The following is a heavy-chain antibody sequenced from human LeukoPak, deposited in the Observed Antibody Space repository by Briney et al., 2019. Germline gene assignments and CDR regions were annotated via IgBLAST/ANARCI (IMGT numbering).Heavy chain of an antibody. CDR2: INIDGSSG. CDR1: GFTFRSYW. D-gene: IGHD6-25*01. V-gene: IGHV3-74*01. Sequence: PGGSLRLSCAASGFTFRSYWMHWVRQAPGKGLVWVTRINIDGSSGSYADSVKGRFTISRDNSKNTLYLQMNSLRGEDTALYYCARSYSSDWPRDFDYWGQGTLVTVSS. J-gene: IGHJ4*02. CDR3: ARSYSSDWPRDFDY.